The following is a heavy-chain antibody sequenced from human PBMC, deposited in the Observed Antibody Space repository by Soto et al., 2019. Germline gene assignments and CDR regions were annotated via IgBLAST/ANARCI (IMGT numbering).Heavy chain of an antibody. CDR2: INHSGST. V-gene: IGHV4-34*01. J-gene: IGHJ4*02. D-gene: IGHD3-16*01. Sequence: QVQLQQWGAGLLKPSETLSLTCAVHGGSFRGYYWSWIRQPPGKGLEWIGEINHSGSTNYNPCLESRVTIAVDTSMTQCSLMLSSVTAVDAAVYYCAGAWGGVLDYWGQVTLVTVSS. CDR3: AGAWGGVLDY. CDR1: GGSFRGYY.